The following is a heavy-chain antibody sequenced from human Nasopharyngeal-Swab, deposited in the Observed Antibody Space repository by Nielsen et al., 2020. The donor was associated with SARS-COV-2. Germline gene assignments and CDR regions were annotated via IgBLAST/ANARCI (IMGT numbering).Heavy chain of an antibody. D-gene: IGHD3-10*01. CDR3: ARVTELLGRELDP. CDR2: ISAYNGNT. J-gene: IGHJ5*02. V-gene: IGHV1-18*01. Sequence: WVRQAPGQRLEWMGWISAYNGNTNYAQKLQGRVTMTTDTSTSTAYMELRSLRSDDTAVYYCARVTELLGRELDPWGQGTLVTVSS.